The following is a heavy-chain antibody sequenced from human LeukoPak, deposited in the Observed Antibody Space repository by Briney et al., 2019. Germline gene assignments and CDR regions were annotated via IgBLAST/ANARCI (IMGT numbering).Heavy chain of an antibody. D-gene: IGHD6-19*01. V-gene: IGHV3-30*04. Sequence: GRSLRLSCAASGFTFSSYAMHWVRQAPGKGLEWVAVISYDGSNKYYADSVKGRFTISRDNSKNTLYLQMNSLRAEDTAVYYCARVSRQQWRDAFDIWGQGTMVTVSS. CDR3: ARVSRQQWRDAFDI. J-gene: IGHJ3*02. CDR1: GFTFSSYA. CDR2: ISYDGSNK.